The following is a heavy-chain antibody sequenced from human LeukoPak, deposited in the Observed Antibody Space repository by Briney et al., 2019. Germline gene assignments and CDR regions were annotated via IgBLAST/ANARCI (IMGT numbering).Heavy chain of an antibody. CDR1: GGTFSSYA. J-gene: IGHJ4*02. Sequence: SVKVSCKASGGTFSSYAISWVRQAPGQGLEWMGGIIPIFGTANYAQKFQGRVTITTDESTSTAYMELSSLRSEDTAVYYCARGCSSSSGYLRPFDYWGQGTLVTVSS. V-gene: IGHV1-69*05. D-gene: IGHD6-6*01. CDR3: ARGCSSSSGYLRPFDY. CDR2: IIPIFGTA.